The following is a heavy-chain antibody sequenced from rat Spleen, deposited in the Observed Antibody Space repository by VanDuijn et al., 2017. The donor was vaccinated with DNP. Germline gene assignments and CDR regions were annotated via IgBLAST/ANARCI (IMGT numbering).Heavy chain of an antibody. CDR2: ISSGGSK. J-gene: IGHJ4*01. CDR1: GFSLTTYS. D-gene: IGHD4-6*01. Sequence: QVQLKESGPGLVQPSETLSLTCTVSGFSLTTYSVSWVRQPPGKGLEWIAAISSGGSKSYNSAFNFRLSISRDTSKSQVFLEMNSLQTEDTAMYFCARSMAIWYALDAWGQGTSVTVSS. CDR3: ARSMAIWYALDA. V-gene: IGHV2-6*01.